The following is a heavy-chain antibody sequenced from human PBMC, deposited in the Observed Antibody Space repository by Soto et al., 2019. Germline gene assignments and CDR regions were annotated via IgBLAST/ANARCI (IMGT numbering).Heavy chain of an antibody. CDR3: AKAYCGSTSCASDY. CDR2: ISSSSSHT. D-gene: IGHD2-2*01. J-gene: IGHJ4*02. V-gene: IGHV3-11*05. Sequence: GGSLRLSCAASGFTFRDYYMSWIRQAPGKGLEWVSYISSSSSHTNFADSVKGRFTISRDNSKNTLYLQMNSLRVEDTAVYYCAKAYCGSTSCASDYWGQGTLVTVSS. CDR1: GFTFRDYY.